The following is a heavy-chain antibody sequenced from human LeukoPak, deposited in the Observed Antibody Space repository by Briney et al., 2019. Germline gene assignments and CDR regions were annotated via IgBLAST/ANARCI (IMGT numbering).Heavy chain of an antibody. V-gene: IGHV3-48*01. J-gene: IGHJ5*02. D-gene: IGHD6-19*01. Sequence: GGSLRLSCAASGFTFSSYWMSWVRQAPGKGLEWVSYISSSSSTIYYADSVKGRFTISRDNAKNSLYLQMNSLRAEDTAVYYCAKGSSSPPNWFDPWGQGTLVTVSS. CDR1: GFTFSSYW. CDR2: ISSSSSTI. CDR3: AKGSSSPPNWFDP.